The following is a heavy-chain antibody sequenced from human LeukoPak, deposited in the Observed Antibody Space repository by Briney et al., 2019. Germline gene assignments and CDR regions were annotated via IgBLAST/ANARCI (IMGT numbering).Heavy chain of an antibody. V-gene: IGHV3-74*01. Sequence: GGSLRLSCAASGFTFSSYWMHWVRQAPGKGLVWVSRIASDGSTVYADSVKGRFTISRDNAKDTVYLQMNSLRVEDAAVYYRIGSGGWPGYWGQGTLVTVSS. J-gene: IGHJ4*02. CDR2: IASDGST. CDR3: IGSGGWPGY. CDR1: GFTFSSYW. D-gene: IGHD1-26*01.